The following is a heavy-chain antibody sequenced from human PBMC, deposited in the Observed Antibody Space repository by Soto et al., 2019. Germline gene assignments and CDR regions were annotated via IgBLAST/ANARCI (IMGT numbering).Heavy chain of an antibody. D-gene: IGHD3-9*01. Sequence: QVQLVQSGAEVKKPGASVKVSCKASGYTFGTYTISWVRQAPGQGLEWLGWISDYNGNTNYAQNLQGRVIMTADTSTSTAYMELRSLRSDDTAVYYCARRGDAPFGIGDILTGRFDYWGQGTLVTVSS. CDR1: GYTFGTYT. CDR3: ARRGDAPFGIGDILTGRFDY. V-gene: IGHV1-18*04. CDR2: ISDYNGNT. J-gene: IGHJ4*02.